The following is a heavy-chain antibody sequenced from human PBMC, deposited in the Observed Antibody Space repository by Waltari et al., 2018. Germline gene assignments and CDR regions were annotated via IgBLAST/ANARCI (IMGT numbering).Heavy chain of an antibody. CDR3: ARGRDGYNYVDAFDI. CDR2: IIPIIGTA. J-gene: IGHJ3*02. D-gene: IGHD5-12*01. Sequence: QVQLLRSGAEVKKLGSSVKVSCKASGGTFSSYAISSVRQAPGQGLEWMGGIIPIIGTANYAQKFQGRVTITADKSTSTAYMELSSLRSEDTAVYYCARGRDGYNYVDAFDIWGQGTMVTVSS. V-gene: IGHV1-69*14. CDR1: GGTFSSYA.